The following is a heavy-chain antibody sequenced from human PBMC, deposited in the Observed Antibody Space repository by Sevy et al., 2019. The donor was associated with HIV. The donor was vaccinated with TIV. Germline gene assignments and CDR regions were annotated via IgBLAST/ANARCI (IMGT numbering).Heavy chain of an antibody. CDR3: TTLQGGVVRGASEY. D-gene: IGHD3-10*01. J-gene: IGHJ4*02. V-gene: IGHV3-15*01. CDR2: INSKTYGGTT. Sequence: GGSLRLSCAASGFTFTYAWMSWVRQAPGKGLEWVGRINSKTYGGTTDYAAPVKGRFTISRDDSRNTLYLQMNSLKTEDTAVYSCTTLQGGVVRGASEYWGQGTLVTVSS. CDR1: GFTFTYAW.